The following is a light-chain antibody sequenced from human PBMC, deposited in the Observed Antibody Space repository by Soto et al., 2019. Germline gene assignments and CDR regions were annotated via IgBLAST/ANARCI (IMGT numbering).Light chain of an antibody. J-gene: IGLJ1*01. Sequence: QSALTQPASVSGSPGQSITISCTGTSSDVGAYNSVSWYQQHPHKAPRLIIYKGTRRPSGISYRFSGSTSGNAASLTISALQADDEADYFCCSSAPESTYVFGTGTKLTVL. CDR3: CSSAPESTYV. V-gene: IGLV2-23*01. CDR2: KGT. CDR1: SSDVGAYNS.